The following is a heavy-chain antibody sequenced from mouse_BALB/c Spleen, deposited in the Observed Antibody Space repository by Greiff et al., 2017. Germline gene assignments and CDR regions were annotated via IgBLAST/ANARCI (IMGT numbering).Heavy chain of an antibody. CDR1: GFNIKDYY. V-gene: IGHV14-1*02. D-gene: IGHD2-4*01. J-gene: IGHJ3*01. CDR2: IDPENGNT. Sequence: EVKVVESGAELVRPGALVKLSCKASGFNIKDYYMHWVKQRPEQGLEWIGWIDPENGNTIYDPKFQGKASITADTSSNTAYLQLSSLTSEDTAVYYCARSPYDYEAYWGQGTLVTVSA. CDR3: ARSPYDYEAY.